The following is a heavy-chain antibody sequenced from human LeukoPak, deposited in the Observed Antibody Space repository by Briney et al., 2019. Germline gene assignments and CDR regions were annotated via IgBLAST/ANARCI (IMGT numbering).Heavy chain of an antibody. Sequence: SETLSLTCTVSGGSHSSSSYYWVWIRQPPGKGLEWIGSIYYSGSTYYNPSRKSRVTISVDTSKNQFYVKVSCVTAGDTAVYYCARELSDYYDSHWLDPWGQGTVVTVS. CDR2: IYYSGST. D-gene: IGHD3-22*01. CDR3: ARELSDYYDSHWLDP. J-gene: IGHJ5*02. V-gene: IGHV4-39*07. CDR1: GGSHSSSSYY.